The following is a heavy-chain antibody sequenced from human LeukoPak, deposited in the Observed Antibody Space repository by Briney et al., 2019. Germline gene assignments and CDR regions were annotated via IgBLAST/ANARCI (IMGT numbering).Heavy chain of an antibody. V-gene: IGHV1-2*02. D-gene: IGHD6-13*01. CDR2: INPNSGGT. Sequence: ASVKVSCKASGYTFTGYYMHWVRQAPGQGLEWMGWINPNSGGTNYAQKFQGRVTMTRDTSKSTAYMEVSSLRSEDTAVYYCARGQFTSSWGRAVYWGQGTLVTVSS. CDR3: ARGQFTSSWGRAVY. J-gene: IGHJ4*02. CDR1: GYTFTGYY.